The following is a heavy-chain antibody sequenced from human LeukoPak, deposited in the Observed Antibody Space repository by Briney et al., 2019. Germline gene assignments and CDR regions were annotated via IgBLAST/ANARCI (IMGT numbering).Heavy chain of an antibody. D-gene: IGHD3-10*01. CDR2: INHSGST. CDR1: GGSFSGYY. V-gene: IGHV4-34*01. J-gene: IGHJ5*02. CDR3: ARRGSYYYGSGKYNWFDP. Sequence: SETLSLTCAVYGGSFSGYYWSWIRQPPGKGLEWIEEINHSGSTNYNPSLKSRVTISVDTSKNQFSLKLSSVTAADTAVYYCARRGSYYYGSGKYNWFDPWGQGTLVTVSS.